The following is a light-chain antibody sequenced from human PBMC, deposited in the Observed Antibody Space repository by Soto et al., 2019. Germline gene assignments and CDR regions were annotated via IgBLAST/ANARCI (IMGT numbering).Light chain of an antibody. V-gene: IGLV2-11*01. CDR1: NSDVGAYTL. Sequence: QSALTQPRSVSGSPGQSVTISCTGTNSDVGAYTLVSWYQQLPGKAPKLIISAVTYRPSGVPDRFSGSKSGNTASLTISGLQAEDEAAYYCFSYTTSSAPYVFGTGTKLTVL. J-gene: IGLJ1*01. CDR2: AVT. CDR3: FSYTTSSAPYV.